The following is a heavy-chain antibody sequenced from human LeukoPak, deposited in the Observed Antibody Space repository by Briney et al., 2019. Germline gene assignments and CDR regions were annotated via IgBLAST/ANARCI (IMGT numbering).Heavy chain of an antibody. Sequence: ASETLSLTCTVSGGSISSGSYYWGWIRQPPGKGLEWIGSIYYSGSTYYNPSLKSRVTISVDTSKNQFSLKLSSMTAADTAVYYCARGSYSGSYYFDYWGQGTLVTVSS. V-gene: IGHV4-39*07. J-gene: IGHJ4*02. CDR1: GGSISSGSYY. CDR2: IYYSGST. CDR3: ARGSYSGSYYFDY. D-gene: IGHD1-26*01.